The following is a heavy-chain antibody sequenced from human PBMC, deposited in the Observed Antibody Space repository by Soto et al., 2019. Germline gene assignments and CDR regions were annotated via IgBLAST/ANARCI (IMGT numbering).Heavy chain of an antibody. V-gene: IGHV3-30*18. D-gene: IGHD6-19*01. CDR1: GFTFRSYG. Sequence: QVQLVESGGGVVQPGGSLRLSCAASGFTFRSYGMHWVRQAPGKGLEWVAVISYDGSNIFYADSLKGRVTISRDNSKNTLYLQVNSLRTEDTAVYYCAKDVGSGWWEAYSWGQGTLVTVSS. CDR2: ISYDGSNI. CDR3: AKDVGSGWWEAYS. J-gene: IGHJ4*02.